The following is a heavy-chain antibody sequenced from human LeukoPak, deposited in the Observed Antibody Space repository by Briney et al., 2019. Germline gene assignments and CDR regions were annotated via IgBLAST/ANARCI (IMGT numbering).Heavy chain of an antibody. D-gene: IGHD6-19*01. Sequence: GGSLRLSCAASGFTFSTYAMTWVRQAPGKGLEWVSTISGSGSSTFYADSVKGRFTISRDNFKNTLYLQMNNLRAEDTAVYHCAKDRIEVAVHWFDPWGQGTLVTVSS. J-gene: IGHJ5*02. CDR2: ISGSGSST. CDR1: GFTFSTYA. CDR3: AKDRIEVAVHWFDP. V-gene: IGHV3-23*01.